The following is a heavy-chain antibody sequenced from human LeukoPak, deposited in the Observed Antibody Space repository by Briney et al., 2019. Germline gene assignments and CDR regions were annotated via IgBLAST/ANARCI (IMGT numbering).Heavy chain of an antibody. J-gene: IGHJ4*02. V-gene: IGHV1-46*01. CDR1: GYTFTSYY. D-gene: IGHD3-10*01. CDR3: ARVPRRFGEFSHFDY. Sequence: ASVKVSCKASGYTFTSYYMHWVRQAPGQGLEWMGIINPSGGSTSYAQKFQGRVTMTRDTSTSTVYMELSRLRSEDTAVYYCARVPRRFGEFSHFDYWGQGTLVTVSS. CDR2: INPSGGST.